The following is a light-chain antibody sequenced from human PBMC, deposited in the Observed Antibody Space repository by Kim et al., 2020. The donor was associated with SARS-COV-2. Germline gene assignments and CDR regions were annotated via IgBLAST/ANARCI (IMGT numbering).Light chain of an antibody. CDR1: TSNMGEGYD. J-gene: IGLJ3*02. CDR2: GNS. CDR3: QSYDSSLSAWV. V-gene: IGLV1-40*01. Sequence: GVHNSCTGRTSNMGEGYDVHWDQRVPGTAPKLLIYGNSNRPSGVPDRFSGSKSGTSASLAITGLQAEDEADYYCQSYDSSLSAWVFGGGTQLTVL.